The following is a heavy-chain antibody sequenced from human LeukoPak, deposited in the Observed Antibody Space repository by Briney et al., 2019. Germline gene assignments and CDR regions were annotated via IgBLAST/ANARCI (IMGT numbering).Heavy chain of an antibody. D-gene: IGHD2-21*01. V-gene: IGHV1-2*04. CDR2: IDPNNGAT. J-gene: IGHJ3*01. CDR3: ARSLGGDNFDF. CDR1: GYSFTDFY. Sequence: ASVKVSCKASGYSFTDFYIHWVRQAPGQGLEWMGWIDPNNGATNYAQKFQAWVTMTTDTSTRTVYMEMRSLRSDDTAVYYCARSLGGDNFDFWGQGTMVTVSS.